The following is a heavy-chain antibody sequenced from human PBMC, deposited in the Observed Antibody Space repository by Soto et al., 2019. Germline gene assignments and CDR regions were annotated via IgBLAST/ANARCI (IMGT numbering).Heavy chain of an antibody. J-gene: IGHJ3*02. CDR1: GFTVSSYW. CDR2: IKQDGSEK. CDR3: ARALDEDAFDI. Sequence: PGGSLRLSCAASGFTVSSYWMSWVRQAPGKGLEWVANIKQDGSEKYYVDSVKGRFTISRDNAKNSLYPQMNSLRAEDTAVYYCARALDEDAFDIWGQGTMVTVSS. V-gene: IGHV3-7*01.